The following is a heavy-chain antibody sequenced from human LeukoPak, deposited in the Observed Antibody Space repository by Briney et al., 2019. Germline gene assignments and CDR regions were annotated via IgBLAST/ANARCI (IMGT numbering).Heavy chain of an antibody. J-gene: IGHJ6*04. CDR2: ISSSGSTI. Sequence: GGSLRLSCAASGFTFSSYWMHWVRQAPGKGLEWVSYISSSGSTIYYADSVKGRFTISRDNAKNSLYLQMNSLRAEDTAVYYCARSAGWYNYYYYGMDVWGKGTTVTVSS. V-gene: IGHV3-48*04. D-gene: IGHD6-19*01. CDR1: GFTFSSYW. CDR3: ARSAGWYNYYYYGMDV.